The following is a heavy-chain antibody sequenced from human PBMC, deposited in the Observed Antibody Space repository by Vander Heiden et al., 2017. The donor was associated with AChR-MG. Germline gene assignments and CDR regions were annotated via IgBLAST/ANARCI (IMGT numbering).Heavy chain of an antibody. Sequence: QVQLVQSGAEVKKPGASVNMSCKASGFTFTGDVIHWVRQAPGQRPEWMGWIDAANAVTKYSQKSQGRVTITRDTSANTVYMELTSLTSEDTAVYYCARDVTELWGQGTLVTVSA. D-gene: IGHD1-7*01. CDR3: ARDVTEL. CDR1: GFTFTGDV. CDR2: IDAANAVT. J-gene: IGHJ4*02. V-gene: IGHV1-3*01.